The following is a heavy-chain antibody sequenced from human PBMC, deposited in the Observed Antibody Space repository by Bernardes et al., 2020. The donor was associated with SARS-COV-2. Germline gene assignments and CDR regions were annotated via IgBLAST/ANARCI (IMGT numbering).Heavy chain of an antibody. J-gene: IGHJ4*02. CDR2: INHNGHT. CDR1: GGSFSGYY. D-gene: IGHD1-26*01. CDR3: ARLRADSLGGGFDS. Sequence: SETLSLTCAVYGGSFSGYYWSWIRQSPGKGLEWIGDINHNGHTDYNPSPKGRVTISVDTTKKQFSLNLTSVTAADRAVYYCARLRADSLGGGFDSWGQGTLITVSS. V-gene: IGHV4-34*01.